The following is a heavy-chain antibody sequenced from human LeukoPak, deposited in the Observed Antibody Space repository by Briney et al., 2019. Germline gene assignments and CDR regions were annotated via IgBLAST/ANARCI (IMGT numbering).Heavy chain of an antibody. D-gene: IGHD3-22*01. CDR2: INHSGST. V-gene: IGHV4-34*01. CDR1: GGSFSGYY. CDR3: AVFLYDSSGYHDY. Sequence: SETLSLTCAVYGGSFSGYYWSWIRQPPGKGLEWIGEINHSGSTNYNPSLKSRVTISVDTSKNQFSLKLSSVTAADTAVYYCAVFLYDSSGYHDYWGQGTLVTVSS. J-gene: IGHJ4*02.